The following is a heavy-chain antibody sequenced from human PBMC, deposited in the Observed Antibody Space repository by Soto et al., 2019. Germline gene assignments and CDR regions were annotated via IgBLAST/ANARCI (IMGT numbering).Heavy chain of an antibody. CDR1: GGTFSSYA. V-gene: IGHV1-69*13. Sequence: SVKVSCKASGGTFSSYAISWVRQAPGQGLEWMGGIIPIFGTANYAQKFQGRVTITADESTSTAYMELSSLRSEDTAVYYCARVGSYSSSWYSWCWFDPWGQGTLVTVSS. CDR2: IIPIFGTA. CDR3: ARVGSYSSSWYSWCWFDP. J-gene: IGHJ5*02. D-gene: IGHD6-13*01.